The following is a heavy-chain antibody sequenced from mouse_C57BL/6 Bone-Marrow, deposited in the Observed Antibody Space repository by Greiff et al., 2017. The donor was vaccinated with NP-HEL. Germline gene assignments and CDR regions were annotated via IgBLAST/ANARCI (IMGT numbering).Heavy chain of an antibody. D-gene: IGHD2-2*01. CDR2: IWGVGST. Sequence: VKLVESGPGLVAPSQSLSITCTVSGFSLTSYGVDWVRQSPGKGLEWLGVIWGVGSTNYNSALKSRLGISKDNSKSQVFLKMNSLQTDDTAMYYCAIYGYPWFAYWGQGTLVTVSA. CDR1: GFSLTSYG. V-gene: IGHV2-6*01. CDR3: AIYGYPWFAY. J-gene: IGHJ3*01.